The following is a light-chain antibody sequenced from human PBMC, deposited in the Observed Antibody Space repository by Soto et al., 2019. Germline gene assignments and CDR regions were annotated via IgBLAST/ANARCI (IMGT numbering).Light chain of an antibody. CDR2: KAS. J-gene: IGKJ1*01. Sequence: DLQMTQSPSTLSASVGDRVTITCRASQSSNWLAWYQQKPGKAPKLLIYKASRLESGVPSRFSGSGSGTEFTLTICSLQPDDFATYYCQQYNNYSPRTFGQGTKVEIK. CDR1: QSSNW. V-gene: IGKV1-5*03. CDR3: QQYNNYSPRT.